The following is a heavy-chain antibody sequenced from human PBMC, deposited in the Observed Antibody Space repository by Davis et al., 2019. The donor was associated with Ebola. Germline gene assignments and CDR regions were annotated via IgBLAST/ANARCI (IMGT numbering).Heavy chain of an antibody. Sequence: LSLTCAASGFTFSDHYMDWVRQAPGKGLEWVGRTRNKANSYTTEYAASVKGRFTISRDDSKNSVYLQMNSLETEDTAVYYCARVSGIYYGDDHLDFWGQGTLVTVSS. CDR1: GFTFSDHY. J-gene: IGHJ4*02. D-gene: IGHD1-26*01. V-gene: IGHV3-72*01. CDR3: ARVSGIYYGDDHLDF. CDR2: TRNKANSYTT.